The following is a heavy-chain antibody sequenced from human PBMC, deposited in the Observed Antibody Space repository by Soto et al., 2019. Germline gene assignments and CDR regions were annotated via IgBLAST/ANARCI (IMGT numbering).Heavy chain of an antibody. Sequence: PSETLSLTCTVSGGSISSYYWSWIRQPPGKGLEWIGYMYNTGSTIYNPSLKSRVTISVDTSKNQFSLKLNSVTAADTAVYYCARALWGYWGADCYPLDVWGQGTRVTVSS. V-gene: IGHV4-59*01. D-gene: IGHD2-21*02. CDR1: GGSISSYY. J-gene: IGHJ6*02. CDR3: ARALWGYWGADCYPLDV. CDR2: MYNTGST.